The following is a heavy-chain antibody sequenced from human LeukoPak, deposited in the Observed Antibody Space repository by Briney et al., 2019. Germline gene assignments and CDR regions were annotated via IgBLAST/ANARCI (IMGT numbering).Heavy chain of an antibody. CDR3: ARSGGSDY. Sequence: GGSLRLSCAASGFTFSSYGMSWVRQAPGKGLEWVSGISGSGGNTYYADSVKGRFTISRDNSKNTVYGQMNSLRAEDTGVYYCARSGGSDYWGQGTLVTVSS. CDR2: ISGSGGNT. V-gene: IGHV3-23*01. D-gene: IGHD3-16*01. J-gene: IGHJ4*02. CDR1: GFTFSSYG.